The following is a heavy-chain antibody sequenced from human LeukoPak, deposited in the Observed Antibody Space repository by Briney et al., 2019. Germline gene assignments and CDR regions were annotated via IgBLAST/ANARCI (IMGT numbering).Heavy chain of an antibody. CDR1: GFTFSRYN. Sequence: GSLRLSCAASGFTFSRYNMVWVRQAPGKGLEWISYISSTLYSTFYTDSVKGRFTISRDNAKNSLFLQMNGLRAEDTAVYYCARSRLTSFDYWGQGTLVAVSS. CDR2: ISSTLYST. J-gene: IGHJ4*02. CDR3: ARSRLTSFDY. V-gene: IGHV3-48*01.